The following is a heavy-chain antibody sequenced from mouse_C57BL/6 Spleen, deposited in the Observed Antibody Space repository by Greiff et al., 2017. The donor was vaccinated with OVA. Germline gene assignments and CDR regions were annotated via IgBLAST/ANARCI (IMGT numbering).Heavy chain of an antibody. D-gene: IGHD2-10*02. J-gene: IGHJ2*01. CDR3: AVWDTFDY. CDR2: IHPNSGST. CDR1: GYTFTSYW. V-gene: IGHV1-64*01. Sequence: QVHVKQPGAELVKPGASVKLSCKASGYTFTSYWMHWVKQRPGQGLEWIGMIHPNSGSTNYNEKFKSKATLTVDKSSSTAYMQLSSLTSEDSAVYYCAVWDTFDYWGQGTTLTVSS.